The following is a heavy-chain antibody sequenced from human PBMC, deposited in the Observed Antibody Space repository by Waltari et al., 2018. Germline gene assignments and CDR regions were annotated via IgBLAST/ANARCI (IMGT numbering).Heavy chain of an antibody. CDR1: GYTFTDYY. CDR3: GRSTSSDCDI. Sequence: EVQLVQSGAEVKKPGATVKISCQVSGYTFTDYYMHWVKQAAGKGMEGMGMVEREEGETKEGEKGKGRGTITADTTKEREYMEGRRLRAEETGGEYRGRSTSSDCDIWGQGTMVTVSS. J-gene: IGHJ3*02. CDR2: VEREEGET. D-gene: IGHD2-21*01. V-gene: IGHV1-69-2*01.